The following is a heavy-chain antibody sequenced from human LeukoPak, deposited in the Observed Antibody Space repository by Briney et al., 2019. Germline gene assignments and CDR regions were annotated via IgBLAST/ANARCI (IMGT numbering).Heavy chain of an antibody. CDR2: ILYSGSP. V-gene: IGHV4-59*12. CDR1: GGSISSYY. CDR3: ARRATTERGHSYGLDY. J-gene: IGHJ4*02. Sequence: TSETLSLTRTVSGGSISSYYWSWLRHPPGKGLEWIGYILYSGSPNYNPSLKSRVTISVDTSKNQFSLKLSSVTAADTAVYYCARRATTERGHSYGLDYWGQGTLVTVSS. D-gene: IGHD5-18*01.